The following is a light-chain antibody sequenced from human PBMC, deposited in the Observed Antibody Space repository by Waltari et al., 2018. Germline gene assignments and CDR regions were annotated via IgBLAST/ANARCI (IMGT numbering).Light chain of an antibody. J-gene: IGKJ1*01. CDR1: QTIGRW. CDR2: KAS. V-gene: IGKV1-5*03. CDR3: QQYDSYPWT. Sequence: DIQMTQSPSTLSASVVDNVTITCRASQTIGRWLAWYQHKPGKAPKLLIYKASNLESGVPSSFSGSGSGTEFTLTVSSLQPDDFATYYCQQYDSYPWTFGQGTKVEI.